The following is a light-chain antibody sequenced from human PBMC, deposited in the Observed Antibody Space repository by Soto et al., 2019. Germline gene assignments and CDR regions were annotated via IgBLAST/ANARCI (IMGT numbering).Light chain of an antibody. CDR3: CSYAGSYTLV. V-gene: IGLV2-11*01. CDR2: DVN. Sequence: QSALTQPRSVSGSPGQSVTISCTGTSSDVGGYNYVSWYQHHPGKAPKVMIYDVNKRPSGVPDRFSGSKSGNTASLTISGLQAEDEADYYCCSYAGSYTLVFGGGTKLTVL. CDR1: SSDVGGYNY. J-gene: IGLJ2*01.